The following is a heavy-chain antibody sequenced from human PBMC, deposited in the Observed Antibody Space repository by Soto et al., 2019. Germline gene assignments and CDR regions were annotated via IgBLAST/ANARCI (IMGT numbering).Heavy chain of an antibody. CDR3: TTDPENFYCSSTSYYFNAFDI. CDR1: GFTFSNAW. V-gene: IGHV3-15*07. D-gene: IGHD2-2*01. Sequence: GGSLRLSCAASGFTFSNAWMNWVRQAPGKGLEWVGRIKSKTDGGTTDYAGPVKGTVTISRYNSKNTLYLQMNSLKTEDTAVYYCTTDPENFYCSSTSYYFNAFDIWGQGTMVTVSS. CDR2: IKSKTDGGTT. J-gene: IGHJ3*02.